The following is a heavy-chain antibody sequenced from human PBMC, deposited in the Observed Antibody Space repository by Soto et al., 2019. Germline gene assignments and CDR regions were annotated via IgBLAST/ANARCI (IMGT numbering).Heavy chain of an antibody. CDR3: ASTPHRTWGAFDI. D-gene: IGHD2-15*01. CDR1: GGSISSGGYY. CDR2: IYYSGST. Sequence: SETLSLTCTVSGGSISSGGYYWSWIRQHPGKGLEWIGYIYYSGSTYYNPSLKSRVTISVDTSKNQFSLKLSSVTAADTAVYYCASTPHRTWGAFDIWGQGTMVTVSS. V-gene: IGHV4-31*03. J-gene: IGHJ3*02.